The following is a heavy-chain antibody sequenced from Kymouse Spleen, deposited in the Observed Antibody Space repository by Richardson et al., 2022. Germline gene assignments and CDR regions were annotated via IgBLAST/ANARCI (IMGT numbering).Heavy chain of an antibody. Sequence: QLQLQESGPGLVKPSETLSLTCTVSGGSISSSSYYWGWIRQPPGKGLEWIGSIYYSGSTYYNPSLKSRVTISVDTSKNQFSLKLSSVTAADTAVYYCARVSGDQGAFDIWGQGTMVTVSS. CDR1: GGSISSSSYY. CDR2: IYYSGST. J-gene: IGHJ3*02. V-gene: IGHV4-39*01. CDR3: ARVSGDQGAFDI. D-gene: IGHD7-27*02.